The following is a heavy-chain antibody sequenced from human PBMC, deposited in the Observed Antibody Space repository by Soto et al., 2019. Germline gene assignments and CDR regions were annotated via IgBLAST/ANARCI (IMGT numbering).Heavy chain of an antibody. D-gene: IGHD6-6*01. CDR2: ISSSGSTI. J-gene: IGHJ6*02. V-gene: IGHV3-11*01. CDR3: ARVKIAARPDLYYYGMDV. Sequence: QVQLVESGGGLVKPGGSLRLSCAASGFTFSDYYMSWIRQAPGKGLEWVSYISSSGSTIYYADSVKGRFTISRDNDKNSLYLQMNSLRAEDTAVYYCARVKIAARPDLYYYGMDVWGQGTTVTVSS. CDR1: GFTFSDYY.